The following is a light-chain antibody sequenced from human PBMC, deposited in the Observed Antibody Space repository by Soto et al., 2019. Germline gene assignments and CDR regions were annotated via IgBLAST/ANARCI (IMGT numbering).Light chain of an antibody. CDR2: GAS. CDR3: QQYNNWPPTYT. J-gene: IGKJ2*01. Sequence: EIVMTKSPATLSVSPGERATLSCRASQSVSSNLAWYQQKPGQAPRLLIYGASTRATGIPARFSGSGSGTEFTLTNSSLQSEDFAVYYCQQYNNWPPTYTFGQGTKLEIK. V-gene: IGKV3-15*01. CDR1: QSVSSN.